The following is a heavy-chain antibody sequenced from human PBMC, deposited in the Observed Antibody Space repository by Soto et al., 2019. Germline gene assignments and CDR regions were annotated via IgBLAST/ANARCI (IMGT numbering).Heavy chain of an antibody. CDR1: GYTFTSYD. V-gene: IGHV1-8*01. CDR2: MNPNSGNT. D-gene: IGHD6-13*01. J-gene: IGHJ6*02. Sequence: QVQLVQSGAEVKKPGASVKVSCKASGYTFTSYDINWVRQDTGQGLEWLGWMNPNSGNTGYAQKFKGRVTMTRNTSISTAYMELSSLRSEDTAVYYCARRGYSSSWYYYYYYGMDVWGQGTTATVSS. CDR3: ARRGYSSSWYYYYYYGMDV.